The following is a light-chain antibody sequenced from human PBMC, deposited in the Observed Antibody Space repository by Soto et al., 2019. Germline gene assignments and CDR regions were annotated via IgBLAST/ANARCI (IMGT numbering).Light chain of an antibody. V-gene: IGKV1-39*01. Sequence: DIQMTQSPSSLSASVGDRVTIACRARQNISTYLNWYQQKPGKTPELLIYGASGLQSGVPSRFSGSGSGTDFTLTISSLQPEDFATYYCQQSYSFPPTFGQGTKVEIK. CDR1: QNISTY. CDR2: GAS. CDR3: QQSYSFPPT. J-gene: IGKJ1*01.